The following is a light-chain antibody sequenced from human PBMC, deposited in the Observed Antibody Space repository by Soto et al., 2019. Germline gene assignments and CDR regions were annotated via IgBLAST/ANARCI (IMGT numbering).Light chain of an antibody. V-gene: IGLV6-57*04. CDR2: EHN. Sequence: NFMLTQPHYVSESPGETVTISCTRTSGGIASNYVHWYQQRPGSAPTIVIYEHNQRPSGVPDRCYGSTDGSSNSASLTISGLQTEDEADYYCQYYDSSFVLFGGGTKLNVL. J-gene: IGLJ2*01. CDR1: SGGIASNY. CDR3: QYYDSSFVL.